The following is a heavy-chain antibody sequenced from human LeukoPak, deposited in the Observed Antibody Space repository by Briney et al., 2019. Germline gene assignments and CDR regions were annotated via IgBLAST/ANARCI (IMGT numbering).Heavy chain of an antibody. CDR2: IIPIFGTA. CDR3: ASLATLIGYMDV. D-gene: IGHD1-26*01. Sequence: SVKVSSKASGGTFSSYAISWVGQAPGQGLEWMGGIIPIFGTANYAQKFQGRVTITADESTSTAYMELSSLRSEDTAVYYCASLATLIGYMDVWGKGTTVTVSS. CDR1: GGTFSSYA. V-gene: IGHV1-69*13. J-gene: IGHJ6*03.